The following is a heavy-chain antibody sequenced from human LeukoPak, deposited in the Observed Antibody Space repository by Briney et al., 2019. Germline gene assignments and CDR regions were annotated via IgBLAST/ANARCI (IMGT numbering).Heavy chain of an antibody. Sequence: PETLSLTCTVSGGSMCPYYWSWIRQHPGEGLGWIGYIYYSGSANYNPSLKSRVTISVDTSKNQFSLKLSSVTAADTAVYYCARGTRVSSGWYGGAYWGEGTLVTVSS. CDR1: GGSMCPYY. CDR2: IYYSGSA. D-gene: IGHD6-19*01. J-gene: IGHJ4*02. CDR3: ARGTRVSSGWYGGAY. V-gene: IGHV4-59*01.